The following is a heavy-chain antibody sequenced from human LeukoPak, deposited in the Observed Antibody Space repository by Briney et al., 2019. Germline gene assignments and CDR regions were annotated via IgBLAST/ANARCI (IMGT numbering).Heavy chain of an antibody. D-gene: IGHD2-15*01. CDR3: ASDIVVVVAATRGGFDY. Sequence: GGSLRLSCAASGFTFSSYSMNWVRQAPGKGLEWVSSISSSSSYIYYADSVKGRFTISRDNAKNSLYLQMNSLRAEDTAVYYCASDIVVVVAATRGGFDYWGQGTLVTVSS. J-gene: IGHJ4*02. CDR2: ISSSSSYI. V-gene: IGHV3-21*01. CDR1: GFTFSSYS.